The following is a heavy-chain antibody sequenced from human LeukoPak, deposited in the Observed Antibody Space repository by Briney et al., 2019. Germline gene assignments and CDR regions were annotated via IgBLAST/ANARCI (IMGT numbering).Heavy chain of an antibody. J-gene: IGHJ6*03. CDR3: ARASGSYHFYYYYMDV. Sequence: SETLSLTCAVYGGSFSGYYWSWIRQPPGKGLEWIGEINHSGSTNYNPSLKSRVTISVDTSKNQFSLKLSSVTAADTAVYYCARASGSYHFYYYYMDVWGKGTTVTVSS. CDR2: INHSGST. D-gene: IGHD1-26*01. V-gene: IGHV4-34*01. CDR1: GGSFSGYY.